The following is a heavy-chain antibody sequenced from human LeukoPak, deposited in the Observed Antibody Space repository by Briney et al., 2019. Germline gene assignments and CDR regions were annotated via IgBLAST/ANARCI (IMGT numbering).Heavy chain of an antibody. CDR1: GGSISSGDYY. V-gene: IGHV4-30-4*01. CDR3: ARATYYYGSGSSTWDY. Sequence: SQTLSLTCTVSGGSISSGDYYWSWIRQPPGKGLEWIGYIYYSGSTYYNPSLKSRVTISVDTSKNQFSLKLSSVTAADTAVYYCARATYYYGSGSSTWDYWGQGTLVTVSS. J-gene: IGHJ4*02. CDR2: IYYSGST. D-gene: IGHD3-10*01.